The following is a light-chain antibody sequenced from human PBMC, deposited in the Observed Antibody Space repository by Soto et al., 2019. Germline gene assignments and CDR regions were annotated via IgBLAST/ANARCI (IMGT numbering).Light chain of an antibody. CDR1: QSVLYSSNNENY. Sequence: DIVMTQSPDSLAVSLGERATINCKSSQSVLYSSNNENYLAWYQQKPGQPPKLLIYWASTRESGVPDRFSGSGSGTDFTLTISSLQAEDVAFYYCQQYYTSPITFGPGTKVDI. V-gene: IGKV4-1*01. CDR3: QQYYTSPIT. CDR2: WAS. J-gene: IGKJ3*01.